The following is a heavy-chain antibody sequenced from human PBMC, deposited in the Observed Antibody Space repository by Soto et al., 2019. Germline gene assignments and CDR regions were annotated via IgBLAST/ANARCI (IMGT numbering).Heavy chain of an antibody. D-gene: IGHD5-18*01. J-gene: IGHJ6*01. CDR1: GFTFSTYS. Sequence: EVQLVESGGGLVKPGGSLRLSCAASGFTFSTYSMNWVRQAAGKGLEWVSSISSSSGYIYYADSVKGRFTISRDDAKNSLSLQMNSLRAEDTAVYYCARVRSYSYGQGYGMDVW. CDR3: ARVRSYSYGQGYGMDV. CDR2: ISSSSGYI. V-gene: IGHV3-21*01.